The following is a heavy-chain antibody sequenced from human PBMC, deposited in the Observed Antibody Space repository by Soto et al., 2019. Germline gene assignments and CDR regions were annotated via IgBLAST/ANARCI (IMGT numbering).Heavy chain of an antibody. CDR1: GGTFSSYA. CDR2: IIPILGIA. V-gene: IGHV1-69*10. Sequence: ASVKVSCKASGGTFSSYAISWVRQAPGQGLEWMGGIIPILGIANYAQKFQGRVTITADKSTSTAYMELSSLRSEDTAVYYCARERMPVGLDSSDYNWFDPWGQGTLVTVSS. D-gene: IGHD3-22*01. CDR3: ARERMPVGLDSSDYNWFDP. J-gene: IGHJ5*02.